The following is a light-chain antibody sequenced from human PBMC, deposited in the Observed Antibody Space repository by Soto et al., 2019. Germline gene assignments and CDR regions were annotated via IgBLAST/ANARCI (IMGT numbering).Light chain of an antibody. CDR3: SSYRSSSTGV. CDR1: RSDVGGYNV. CDR2: DVS. V-gene: IGLV2-14*01. J-gene: IGLJ1*01. Sequence: QSALTQPASVSGSPGQSITISCTGTRSDVGGYNVVSWYQQHPGKAPKLMIYDVSNRPSGVSNRFSGSKSGNTASLTISGLQAEDEADYYCSSYRSSSTGVFGTGTKLTVL.